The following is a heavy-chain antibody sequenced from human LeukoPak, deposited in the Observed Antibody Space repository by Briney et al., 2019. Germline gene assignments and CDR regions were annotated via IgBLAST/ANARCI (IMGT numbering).Heavy chain of an antibody. V-gene: IGHV1-3*01. D-gene: IGHD6-19*01. CDR1: GYTFTSYA. CDR3: ARILLSGWYYFDY. CDR2: INAGNGNT. J-gene: IGHJ4*02. Sequence: GASVKVSCKASGYTFTSYAMHWVRQAPGQRLEWMGWINAGNGNTKYPQKFQGRVTITRDTSASTAYMELSSLRSEDTAVYYCARILLSGWYYFDYWGQGTLVTVSS.